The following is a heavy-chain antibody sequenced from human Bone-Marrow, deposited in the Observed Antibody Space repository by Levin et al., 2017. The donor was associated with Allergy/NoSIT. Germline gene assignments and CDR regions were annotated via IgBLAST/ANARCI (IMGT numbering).Heavy chain of an antibody. CDR1: GFTFSLYS. D-gene: IGHD2/OR15-2a*01. V-gene: IGHV3-21*01. Sequence: LSLSCTVSGFTFSLYSMNWVRQAPGKGLEWVSSISSSGTDMYNADSVKGRFTISRDNAKNSLNLQMSSLRAEDTAVYYCARGIIGDVRVAHKEAFDIWGQGTMVTVSS. J-gene: IGHJ3*02. CDR3: ARGIIGDVRVAHKEAFDI. CDR2: ISSSGTDM.